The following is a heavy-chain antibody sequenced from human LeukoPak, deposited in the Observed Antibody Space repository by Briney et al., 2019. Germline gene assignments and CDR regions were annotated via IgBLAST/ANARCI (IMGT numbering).Heavy chain of an antibody. V-gene: IGHV1-2*02. Sequence: ASVKVSCKASGYTFTGYYMHWVRQAPGQGLEWMGWINPNSGGTNYAQKFQGRVTMTRDTSISTAYMELSRLRSDDTAVYYCARRYCSSTSCYRTDYWGQGTLVTVSS. CDR2: INPNSGGT. CDR3: ARRYCSSTSCYRTDY. D-gene: IGHD2-2*02. CDR1: GYTFTGYY. J-gene: IGHJ4*02.